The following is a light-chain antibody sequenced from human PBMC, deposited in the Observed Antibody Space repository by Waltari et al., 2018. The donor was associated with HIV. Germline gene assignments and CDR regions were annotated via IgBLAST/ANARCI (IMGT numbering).Light chain of an antibody. Sequence: QSVLTQPPSISAAAGQKVTISCSGSSSNLGINSVAWYRQLPGTAPKLLIYDNHNRVPGIPYRFSGSKSGTSATLVISGLQPGDEADYYCGAWDNTLRGALFGGGTKLTVL. V-gene: IGLV1-51*01. J-gene: IGLJ2*01. CDR2: DNH. CDR1: SSNLGINS. CDR3: GAWDNTLRGAL.